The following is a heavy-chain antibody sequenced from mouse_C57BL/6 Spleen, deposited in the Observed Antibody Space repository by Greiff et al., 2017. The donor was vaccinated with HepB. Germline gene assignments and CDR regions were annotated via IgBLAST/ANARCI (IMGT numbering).Heavy chain of an antibody. CDR3: AIYAYDGGDYFDY. CDR1: GYTFTDYY. J-gene: IGHJ2*01. Sequence: EVQLQQSGPELVKPGASVKISCKASGYTFTDYYMNWVKQSHGKSLEWIGDINPNNGGTSYNQKFKGKATLTVDKSSSTAYMELRSLTSEDSAVYYCAIYAYDGGDYFDYWGQGTTLTVAS. CDR2: INPNNGGT. V-gene: IGHV1-26*01. D-gene: IGHD2-2*01.